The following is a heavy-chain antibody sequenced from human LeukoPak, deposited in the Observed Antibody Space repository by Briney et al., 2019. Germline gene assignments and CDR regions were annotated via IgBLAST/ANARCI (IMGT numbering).Heavy chain of an antibody. D-gene: IGHD2-2*01. Sequence: SETLSLTCAVYGGSFSGYYWIWLRQPPGKGLEWIGEINHSGSTNYNPSLKSRVTISVDTSKNQFSLKLSSVTAADTAVYYCARVSVVPAAPYYYYYYYMDVWGKGTTVTVSS. CDR3: ARVSVVPAAPYYYYYYYMDV. V-gene: IGHV4-34*01. CDR2: INHSGST. CDR1: GGSFSGYY. J-gene: IGHJ6*03.